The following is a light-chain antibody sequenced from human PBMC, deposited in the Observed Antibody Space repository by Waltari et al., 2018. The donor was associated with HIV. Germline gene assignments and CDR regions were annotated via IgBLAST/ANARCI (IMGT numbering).Light chain of an antibody. CDR3: QSYDISLSGWV. Sequence: QSVLTQPPSVSGAPGQRVTISCTGTSSTIGAGFDVPWYQQLPGTFPKVIIYNNTDRPSGVPDRFSGSKSATSASLAITGIQAEDEANYYCQSYDISLSGWVFGGGTKLTVL. V-gene: IGLV1-40*01. CDR2: NNT. CDR1: SSTIGAGFD. J-gene: IGLJ2*01.